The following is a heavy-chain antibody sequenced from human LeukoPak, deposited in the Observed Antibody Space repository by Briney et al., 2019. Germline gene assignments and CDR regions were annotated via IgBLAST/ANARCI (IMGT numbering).Heavy chain of an antibody. CDR3: ARDMSIAVAGTGWFDP. CDR2: IYYSGST. D-gene: IGHD6-19*01. CDR1: GVSISSSSYY. V-gene: IGHV4-39*07. Sequence: PSETLSLTCTVSGVSISSSSYYWGWLRQPPGKGLEWIGSIYYSGSTYYNPSLKSRVTISVDTSKNQFSLKLSSVTAADTAVYYCARDMSIAVAGTGWFDPWGQGTLVTVSS. J-gene: IGHJ5*02.